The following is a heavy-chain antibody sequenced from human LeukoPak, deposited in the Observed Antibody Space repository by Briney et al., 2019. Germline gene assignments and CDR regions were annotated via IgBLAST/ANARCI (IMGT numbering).Heavy chain of an antibody. CDR1: GGSISSYY. J-gene: IGHJ4*02. V-gene: IGHV4-59*08. CDR3: ARHRRPQPFDY. D-gene: IGHD6-6*01. Sequence: SETLFLTCTVSGGSISSYYWSWIRQPPGKGLEWIGYIYYSGSTNYNPSLKSRVTISVDTSKNQFSLKLSSVTAADTAVYYCARHRRPQPFDYWGQGTLVTVSS. CDR2: IYYSGST.